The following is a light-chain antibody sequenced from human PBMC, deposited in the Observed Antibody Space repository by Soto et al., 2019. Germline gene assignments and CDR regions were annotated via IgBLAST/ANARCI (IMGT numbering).Light chain of an antibody. Sequence: IQMNQSPSTLSASVGDRVTITCRARQSISIWLAWYQQKPGKAPRLLIYDASILESGVPSRFSGSGSGTEFTLTISSLQPDDFATYYCQQYNSYRTFGQGTRVDNK. CDR2: DAS. CDR1: QSISIW. V-gene: IGKV1-5*01. J-gene: IGKJ1*01. CDR3: QQYNSYRT.